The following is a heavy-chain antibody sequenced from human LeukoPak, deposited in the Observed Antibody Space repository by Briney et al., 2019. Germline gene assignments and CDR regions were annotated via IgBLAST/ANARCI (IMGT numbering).Heavy chain of an antibody. Sequence: GGSLRLSCAASGFTFSSYSMNWVRQAPGKGLEWVSSISSSSSYIYYADSVKGRFTISRDNSKNTLYLQMNSLRADDTAVYYCAKGHLTYSWNFDLWGRGTLVTVSS. D-gene: IGHD3-9*01. CDR2: ISSSSSYI. CDR3: AKGHLTYSWNFDL. J-gene: IGHJ2*01. CDR1: GFTFSSYS. V-gene: IGHV3-21*04.